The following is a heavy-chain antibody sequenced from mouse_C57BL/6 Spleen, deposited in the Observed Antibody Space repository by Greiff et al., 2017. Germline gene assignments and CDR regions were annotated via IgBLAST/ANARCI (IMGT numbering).Heavy chain of an antibody. V-gene: IGHV1-64*01. CDR1: GYTFTSYW. J-gene: IGHJ2*01. CDR3: ARSHYYGSSLYYFAY. Sequence: QVQLQQPGAELVKPGASVKLSCKASGYTFTSYWMHWVKQRPGQGLEWIGIIHPNSGSTNYNEKFKSKATLTVDKSSSTAYMQLSSLTSEDSAVYYCARSHYYGSSLYYFAYWGQGTTLTVSS. D-gene: IGHD1-1*01. CDR2: IHPNSGST.